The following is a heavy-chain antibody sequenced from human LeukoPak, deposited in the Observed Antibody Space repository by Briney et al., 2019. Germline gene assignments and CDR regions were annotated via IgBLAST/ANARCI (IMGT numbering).Heavy chain of an antibody. V-gene: IGHV1-3*01. J-gene: IGHJ4*02. CDR2: INAGNGNT. CDR3: ARDFPSGSGSYADCDY. Sequence: ASVKVSCKASGDTFTTYSIHWVRQAPGQRLEWMGWINAGNGNTKYSQRFQDRVTLTRDTSASTAYMELSSLRSEDTAVYYCARDFPSGSGSYADCDYWGQGTLVTVSS. D-gene: IGHD3-10*01. CDR1: GDTFTTYS.